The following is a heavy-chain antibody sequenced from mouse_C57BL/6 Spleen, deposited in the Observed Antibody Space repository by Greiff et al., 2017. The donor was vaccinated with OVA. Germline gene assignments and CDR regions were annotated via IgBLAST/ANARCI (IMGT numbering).Heavy chain of an antibody. V-gene: IGHV3-6*01. Sequence: EVKVEESGPGLVKPSQSLSLTCSVTGYSITSGYYWNWIRQFPGNKLEWMGYISYDGSNNYNPSLKNRISITRDTSKNQFFLKLNSVTTEDTATYYCARGSYGNYLFAYWGQGTLVTVSA. J-gene: IGHJ3*01. D-gene: IGHD2-1*01. CDR1: GYSITSGYY. CDR3: ARGSYGNYLFAY. CDR2: ISYDGSN.